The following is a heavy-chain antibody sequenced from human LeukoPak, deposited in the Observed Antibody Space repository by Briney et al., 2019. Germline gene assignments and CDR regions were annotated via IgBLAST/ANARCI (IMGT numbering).Heavy chain of an antibody. CDR2: IYYSGST. CDR3: VSSYGSGSYPKSVMSGVDN. Sequence: SETLSLTCTVSGGSISSYYWSWIRQPPGKGLEWIGYIYYSGSTNYNPSLKSRVTISVDTSKNQFSLKLSSVTAADTAVYFCVSSYGSGSYPKSVMSGVDNWGQGTLVAVSS. CDR1: GGSISSYY. D-gene: IGHD3-10*01. J-gene: IGHJ4*02. V-gene: IGHV4-59*08.